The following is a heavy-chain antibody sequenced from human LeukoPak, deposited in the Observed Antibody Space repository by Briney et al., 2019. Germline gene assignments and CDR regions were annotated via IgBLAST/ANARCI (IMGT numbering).Heavy chain of an antibody. D-gene: IGHD2-2*01. CDR3: ARDMLGGYCSSTSCSYFDY. CDR2: ISSSSYI. CDR1: GFTFSSYS. Sequence: GGSLRLSCAASGFTFSSYSMNWVRQAPGKGLEWVSSISSSSYIYYADSVKGRFTISRDNAKNSLYLQMNSLRAEDTAVYYCARDMLGGYCSSTSCSYFDYWGQGTLVTVSS. V-gene: IGHV3-21*01. J-gene: IGHJ4*02.